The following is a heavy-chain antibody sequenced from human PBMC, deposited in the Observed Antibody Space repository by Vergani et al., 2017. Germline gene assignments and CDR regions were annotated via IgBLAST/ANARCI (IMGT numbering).Heavy chain of an antibody. Sequence: QVQLVESGGGEVQPGRSLRLSCSAAGFSFSDYGVHWVRPAPGTGLGWVSVISYDGNKKNYADSVKVRFTISRDNSKNTLYLEMNALRAEDTAVYSCARDFLTRGTTVDKYYMGVWGKGTTVTVSS. J-gene: IGHJ6*03. CDR2: ISYDGNKK. CDR3: ARDFLTRGTTVDKYYMGV. CDR1: GFSFSDYG. D-gene: IGHD1-1*01. V-gene: IGHV3-30*03.